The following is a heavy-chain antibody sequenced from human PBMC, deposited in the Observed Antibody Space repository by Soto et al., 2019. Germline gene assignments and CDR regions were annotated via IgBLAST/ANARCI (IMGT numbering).Heavy chain of an antibody. CDR2: IKSKTDGGTT. V-gene: IGHV3-15*07. D-gene: IGHD3-3*01. CDR3: TKDPGNYDFWSGYPVTHYYYYGMDV. J-gene: IGHJ6*02. Sequence: EVQLVESGGGLVKPGGSLRLSCAASGFTFSNAWMNWVRQAPGKGLEWVGRIKSKTDGGTTDYAAPVKGRFTISRDDSKNTLYLQMNSLKTEDTAVYYCTKDPGNYDFWSGYPVTHYYYYGMDVWGQGTTVTVSS. CDR1: GFTFSNAW.